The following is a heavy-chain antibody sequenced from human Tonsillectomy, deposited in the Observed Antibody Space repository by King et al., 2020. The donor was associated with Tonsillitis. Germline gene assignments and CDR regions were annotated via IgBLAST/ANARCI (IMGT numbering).Heavy chain of an antibody. D-gene: IGHD3-9*01. CDR2: ISSDGSNQ. Sequence: VQLVESGGGVVQPGRSLRLSCAPSGFTFSRNDIHWVRQAPGKGLEWVAVISSDGSNQYYADSAKGRFTISRDNSKSTLYLQMNSLRAEDTAVYYCAKSAHSDLLTGSPTLEYYYYYMDVWGKGTTVTVSS. CDR1: GFTFSRND. V-gene: IGHV3-30*18. J-gene: IGHJ6*03. CDR3: AKSAHSDLLTGSPTLEYYYYYMDV.